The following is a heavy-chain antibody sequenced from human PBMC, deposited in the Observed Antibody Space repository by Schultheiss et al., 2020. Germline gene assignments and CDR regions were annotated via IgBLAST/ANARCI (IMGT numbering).Heavy chain of an antibody. CDR2: IWYDGSNK. D-gene: IGHD3-16*01. CDR3: ARWGDFGYYYYYGMDV. Sequence: GGSLRLSCAASGFTFSSYAMHWVRQAPGKGLEWVAVIWYDGSNKYYADSVKGRFTISRDNSKNTLYLQMNSLRAEDTAVYYCARWGDFGYYYYYGMDVWGQGTTVTVSS. J-gene: IGHJ6*02. V-gene: IGHV3-33*08. CDR1: GFTFSSYA.